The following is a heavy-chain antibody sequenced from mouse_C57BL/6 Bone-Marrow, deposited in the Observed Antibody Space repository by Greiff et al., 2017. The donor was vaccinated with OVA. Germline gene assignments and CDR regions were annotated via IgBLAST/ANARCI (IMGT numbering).Heavy chain of an antibody. Sequence: QVQLKQPGAELVKPGASVKLSCKASGYTFTSYWMHWVKQRPGQGLEWIGMIHPNSGSTNYNEKFKSKATLTVDKSSSTAYMQLSSLTSEDSAVYYCARRIYDGYLGWFAYWGQGTLVTVSA. CDR3: ARRIYDGYLGWFAY. CDR2: IHPNSGST. CDR1: GYTFTSYW. V-gene: IGHV1-64*01. D-gene: IGHD2-3*01. J-gene: IGHJ3*01.